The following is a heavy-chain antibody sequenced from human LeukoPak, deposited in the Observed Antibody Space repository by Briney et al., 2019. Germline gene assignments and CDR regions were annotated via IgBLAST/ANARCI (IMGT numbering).Heavy chain of an antibody. D-gene: IGHD5-24*01. Sequence: ASVKVSCKASGYSLTTYYMHWVRQAPGQGLKWMTIITSSGGSTNYAVKFQGRVTMTRDTPTNTVYMETSSLGIEDTAVYYCASVYLQGMDDWGQGTTVTVSS. CDR2: ITSSGGST. CDR1: GYSLTTYY. CDR3: ASVYLQGMDD. V-gene: IGHV1-46*01. J-gene: IGHJ6*02.